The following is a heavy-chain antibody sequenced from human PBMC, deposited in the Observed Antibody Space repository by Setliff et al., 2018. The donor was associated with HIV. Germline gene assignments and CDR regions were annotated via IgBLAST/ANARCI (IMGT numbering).Heavy chain of an antibody. D-gene: IGHD2-15*01. CDR1: GLTFSYYS. CDR3: AKMVGGSRSSGSCYFDY. J-gene: IGHJ4*02. CDR2: ISGSGTTT. Sequence: GGSLRLSCAASGLTFSYYSMTWVRQAPGKGLEWVSVISGSGTTTYYADSVRGRFTISRDNSKNTVYLQMNSLRAEDTAIYYCAKMVGGSRSSGSCYFDYWGQGTLVTVSS. V-gene: IGHV3-23*01.